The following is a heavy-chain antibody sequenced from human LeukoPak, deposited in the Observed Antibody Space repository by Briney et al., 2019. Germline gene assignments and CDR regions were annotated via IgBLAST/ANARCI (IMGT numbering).Heavy chain of an antibody. J-gene: IGHJ4*02. CDR2: IVAGSGNT. CDR1: GFTFTSSA. Sequence: GASVKVSCKASGFTFTSSAMQWVRQARGQRLEWIGWIVAGSGNTNYAQKFQERVTITRDMSTSTAYMELSSLRSEDTAVYYCAAGELDYDFWSGYYNFDYWGQGTLVTVSS. D-gene: IGHD3-3*01. V-gene: IGHV1-58*02. CDR3: AAGELDYDFWSGYYNFDY.